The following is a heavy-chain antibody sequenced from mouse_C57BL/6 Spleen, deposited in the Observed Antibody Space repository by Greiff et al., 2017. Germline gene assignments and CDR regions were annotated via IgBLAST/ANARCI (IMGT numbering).Heavy chain of an antibody. CDR2: IHPNSGST. CDR1: GYTSTSYW. V-gene: IGHV1-64*01. J-gene: IGHJ2*01. D-gene: IGHD4-1*01. Sequence: QVQLQQPGAELVKPGASVKLSCKASGYTSTSYWMHWVKQRPGQGLEWIGMIHPNSGSTNYNEKFKSKATLTVYRSSSTAYMQLSSLTSEASAVYNCARNWDVRGFDYWGQGTTLTVSS. CDR3: ARNWDVRGFDY.